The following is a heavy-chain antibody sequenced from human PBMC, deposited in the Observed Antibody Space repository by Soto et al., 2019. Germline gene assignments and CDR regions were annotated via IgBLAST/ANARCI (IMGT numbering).Heavy chain of an antibody. CDR2: ISHSGGST. V-gene: IGHV3-23*01. Sequence: LRLSCAASGFTFSSYAMSWVRQAPGKGLEWVSAISHSGGSTYYADSVKGRFTISRDNSKNTLYLQMNSLRAEDTAVYYCARDLRKFYYFDSWGQGTQVTVSS. CDR3: ARDLRKFYYFDS. J-gene: IGHJ4*02. D-gene: IGHD4-17*01. CDR1: GFTFSSYA.